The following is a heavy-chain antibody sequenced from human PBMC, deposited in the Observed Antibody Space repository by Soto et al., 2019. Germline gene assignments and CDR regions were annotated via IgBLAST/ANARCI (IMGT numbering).Heavy chain of an antibody. D-gene: IGHD2-15*01. CDR1: GYSFTSYW. CDR3: ARLGDCSGGSCYVPGASDI. J-gene: IGHJ3*02. V-gene: IGHV5-51*01. CDR2: IYPGDSDT. Sequence: PGESLKISCKGSGYSFTSYWIGWVRQMPGKGLEWMGIIYPGDSDTRYSPSFQGQVTISADKSISTAYLQWSSLKASDTAMYYCARLGDCSGGSCYVPGASDIWGQGTMVTVSS.